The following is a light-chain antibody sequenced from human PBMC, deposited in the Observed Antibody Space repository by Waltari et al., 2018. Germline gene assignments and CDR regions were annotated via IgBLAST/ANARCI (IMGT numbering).Light chain of an antibody. CDR3: AAWDDSLSAVV. CDR2: RID. V-gene: IGLV1-47*01. Sequence: QSVLIPPPPAPRTPGQRGTLPSSVSIPIIGSNDLYWFQQLPGAAPKPLRYRIDERPSGVPGRFAGSKSGTSASLASSGLRSEDEGDYYCAAWDDSLSAVVFGGGTKLTVL. J-gene: IGLJ2*01. CDR1: IPIIGSND.